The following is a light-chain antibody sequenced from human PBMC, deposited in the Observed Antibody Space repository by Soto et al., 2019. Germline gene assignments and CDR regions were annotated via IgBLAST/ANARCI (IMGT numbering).Light chain of an antibody. J-gene: IGKJ2*01. Sequence: DVHMTQSPSTLSASVGDRVTITCRASESIATWLAWYQQKPGQAPKLLIYDASRLESGVPSRFSGGGSGTEFTLPISGLQPEDFATYYCHQYNSYFGPGTKLEL. CDR3: HQYNSY. V-gene: IGKV1-5*01. CDR1: ESIATW. CDR2: DAS.